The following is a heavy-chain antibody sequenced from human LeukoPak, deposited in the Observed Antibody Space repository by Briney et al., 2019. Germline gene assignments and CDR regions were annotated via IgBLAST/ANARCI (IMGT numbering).Heavy chain of an antibody. V-gene: IGHV3-20*03. J-gene: IGHJ4*02. CDR1: GFTFDDYG. D-gene: IGHD6-19*01. CDR3: ARDHDIAVAGLFDY. Sequence: LGGSLRLSFAASGFTFDDYGMSWVRQAPGKGLEWVSGINWNGGSTGYADSVKGRFTISRDNAKNSLYLQMNSLRAEDTALYYCARDHDIAVAGLFDYWGQGTLVTVSS. CDR2: INWNGGST.